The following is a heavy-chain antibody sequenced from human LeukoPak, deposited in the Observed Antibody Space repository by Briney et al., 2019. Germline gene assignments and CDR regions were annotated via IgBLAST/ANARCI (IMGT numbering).Heavy chain of an antibody. CDR2: IIPIIGTA. D-gene: IGHD1-26*01. J-gene: IGHJ4*02. V-gene: IGHV1-69*01. CDR1: GGTFSSYL. Sequence: VASVKVSCTASGGTFSSYLISWVRQAPGRGLEWMGGIIPIIGTADYIQKFQDRVTITADESTTTSYMELRSLKSDDTAVYYCARDVVGAYGTKALDDWGQGTLVTVSA. CDR3: ARDVVGAYGTKALDD.